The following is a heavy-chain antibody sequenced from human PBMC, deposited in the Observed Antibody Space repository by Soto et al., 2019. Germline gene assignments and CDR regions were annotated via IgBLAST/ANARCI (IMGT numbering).Heavy chain of an antibody. D-gene: IGHD3-10*01. CDR2: INGDGDYT. J-gene: IGHJ5*02. Sequence: GGSLRLSCAASGFSFSSYWMHWLRQVPGKGLVWVSRINGDGDYTNYADSVKGRFTISRDNAKNTLYLQMNSLRAEDTAVYYCARGDESYDPWGQGTLVTVSS. CDR1: GFSFSSYW. CDR3: ARGDESYDP. V-gene: IGHV3-74*01.